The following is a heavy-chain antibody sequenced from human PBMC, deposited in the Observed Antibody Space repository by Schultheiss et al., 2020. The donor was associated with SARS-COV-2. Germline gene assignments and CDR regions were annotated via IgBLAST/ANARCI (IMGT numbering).Heavy chain of an antibody. Sequence: GGSLRLSCAASGFTFSDYYMSWIRQAPGKGLEWVANIKQEGSEKYYVDSVKGRFSISRDNAKNTLYLQMNSLRAEDTAVYYCAKYMEYWGQGTLVTVSS. V-gene: IGHV3-7*01. J-gene: IGHJ4*02. CDR3: AKYMEY. CDR1: GFTFSDYY. CDR2: IKQEGSEK. D-gene: IGHD3-3*01.